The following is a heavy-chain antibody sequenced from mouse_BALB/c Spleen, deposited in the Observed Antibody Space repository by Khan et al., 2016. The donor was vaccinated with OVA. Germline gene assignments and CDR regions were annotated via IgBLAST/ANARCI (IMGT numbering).Heavy chain of an antibody. CDR1: GHTFTKYG. CDR2: INTYTGEP. Sequence: QIQLVQSGPELKKPGETVKISCKASGHTFTKYGMNWVKQAPGKGLKWMGWINTYTGEPTYADDFTGRFAFSLETSASTAYLQINNLKNEDTATYFCARPPYLSDVMDNWGQGTSVTVSS. CDR3: ARPPYLSDVMDN. V-gene: IGHV9-3-1*01. J-gene: IGHJ4*01.